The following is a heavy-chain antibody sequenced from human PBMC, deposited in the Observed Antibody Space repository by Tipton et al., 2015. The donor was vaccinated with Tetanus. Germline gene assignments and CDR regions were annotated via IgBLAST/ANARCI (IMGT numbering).Heavy chain of an antibody. J-gene: IGHJ4*02. D-gene: IGHD6-19*01. CDR1: GASFSDYY. V-gene: IGHV4-34*01. CDR2: INHSGST. CDR3: ARGSGWADF. Sequence: TLSLTCAVYGASFSDYYWSWIRQAPGKGLEWIGEINHSGSTNHNPSLKSRVTLSADTSRDQFSLTLSSVTAADTAVYYCARGSGWADFWGQGTQVTVSS.